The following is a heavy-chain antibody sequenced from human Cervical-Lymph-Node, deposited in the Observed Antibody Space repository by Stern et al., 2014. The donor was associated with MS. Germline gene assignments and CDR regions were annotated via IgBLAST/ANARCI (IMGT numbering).Heavy chain of an antibody. Sequence: VNLVESGPGLVKPSETLSLTCSVSGASITSYYWSWIRQPPGKGLEFIGYIYSSGGTNYNPARKSRVTISADTSKNQFSLNLSSVTAADTAVYYCAREVATTLYFDYWGQGSLVTVSS. CDR1: GASITSYY. D-gene: IGHD1-14*01. V-gene: IGHV4-59*01. J-gene: IGHJ4*02. CDR3: AREVATTLYFDY. CDR2: IYSSGGT.